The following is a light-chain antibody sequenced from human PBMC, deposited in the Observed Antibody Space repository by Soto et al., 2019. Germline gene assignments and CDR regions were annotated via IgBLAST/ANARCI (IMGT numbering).Light chain of an antibody. J-gene: IGKJ2*01. CDR3: LQYNSYSGT. CDR1: QSIGDW. V-gene: IGKV1-5*03. Sequence: DIQMTQSPSTLSASVGDRVTITCRASQSIGDWLAWYQQKPGKAPKLLIYRASSLEGGAPSRFSGSGSGTEFTLTISSLQPDAFATYYCLQYNSYSGTFGQGTKLEIK. CDR2: RAS.